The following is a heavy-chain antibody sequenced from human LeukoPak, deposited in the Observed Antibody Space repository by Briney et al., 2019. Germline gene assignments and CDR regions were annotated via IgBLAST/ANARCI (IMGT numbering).Heavy chain of an antibody. V-gene: IGHV4-59*08. J-gene: IGHJ3*02. CDR1: GGSINSYY. CDR2: IYYSGST. D-gene: IGHD2-15*01. Sequence: SETLSLTCTVSGGSINSYYWSWIRQPPGKGLEWIGYIYYSGSTNYNPSLKSRVTISVDTSNNKFSLNLTSLTAADTAVYYCVRHLSAGRPAFDIWGQGTMVTVSS. CDR3: VRHLSAGRPAFDI.